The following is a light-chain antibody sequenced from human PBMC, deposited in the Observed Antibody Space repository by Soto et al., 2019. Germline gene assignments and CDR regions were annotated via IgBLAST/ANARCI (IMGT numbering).Light chain of an antibody. CDR2: DVT. J-gene: IGLJ1*01. CDR3: TSYTCTSTYV. CDR1: SSDVGAYNY. V-gene: IGLV2-14*01. Sequence: QSVLTQPASVSGPPGQSITISCTGTSSDVGAYNYVSWYQHHQGKAPRLVIYDVTNRPSGISDRFSGSKSGNTASLTISGLLAEDEADYYCTSYTCTSTYVFGTGTKVTVL.